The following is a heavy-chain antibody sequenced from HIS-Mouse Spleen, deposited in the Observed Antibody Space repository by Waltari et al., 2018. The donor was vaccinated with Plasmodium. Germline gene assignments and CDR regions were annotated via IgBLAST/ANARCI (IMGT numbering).Heavy chain of an antibody. D-gene: IGHD1-26*01. Sequence: QVQLVQSGAEVKKPGASVTVSCTASGYTLTSSGYSWVPPAPGQGLEWMGWVSAYNGNTNYAQKLQGRVTMTTDTSTSTAYMELRSLRSDDTAVYYCARLLPWVHGHFDYWGQGTLVTVSS. CDR3: ARLLPWVHGHFDY. J-gene: IGHJ4*02. CDR1: GYTLTSSG. V-gene: IGHV1-18*01. CDR2: VSAYNGNT.